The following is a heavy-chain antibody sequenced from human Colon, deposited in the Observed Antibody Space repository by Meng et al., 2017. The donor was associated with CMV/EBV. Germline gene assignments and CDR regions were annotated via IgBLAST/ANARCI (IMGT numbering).Heavy chain of an antibody. CDR2: INPNGGDT. V-gene: IGHV1-2*02. D-gene: IGHD3-3*01. CDR3: ARSRLTIFGVVIRYGMDV. Sequence: ASVKVSCKASGYTFTGYYMHWVRQAPGQGPEWMGWINPNGGDTKYAQKFQGTVTMTRDTSISTAYMELRRLRSDDTAVYYCARSRLTIFGVVIRYGMDVWGQGSTVTVSS. CDR1: GYTFTGYY. J-gene: IGHJ6*02.